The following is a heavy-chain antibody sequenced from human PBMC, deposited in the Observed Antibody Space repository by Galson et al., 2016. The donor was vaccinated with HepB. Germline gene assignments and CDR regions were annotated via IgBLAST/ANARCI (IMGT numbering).Heavy chain of an antibody. CDR2: INPNTGGT. Sequence: SVKVSCKASGYTFIAYYVHWVRQAPGQGLEWMGRINPNTGGTKYAQKFQGRATMTRVTSINTAYMELSSLRSDDTAVYYCARDDREYWGQGAQVTVSS. V-gene: IGHV1-2*06. D-gene: IGHD1-14*01. J-gene: IGHJ4*02. CDR1: GYTFIAYY. CDR3: ARDDREY.